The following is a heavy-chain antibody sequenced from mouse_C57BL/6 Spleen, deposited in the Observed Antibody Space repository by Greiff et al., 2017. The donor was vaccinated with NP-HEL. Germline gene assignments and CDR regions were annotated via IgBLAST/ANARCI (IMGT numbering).Heavy chain of an antibody. V-gene: IGHV5-6*01. CDR1: GFTFSSYG. D-gene: IGHD2-1*01. CDR3: ARQGGNYASFAY. Sequence: EVQLVESGGDLVKPGGSLKLSCAASGFTFSSYGMSWVRQTPDKRLEWVATISSGGSYTYYPDSVKGRFTISRDNAKNTLYLQMSSLKSEDTAMYYCARQGGNYASFAYWGQGTLVTVSA. CDR2: ISSGGSYT. J-gene: IGHJ3*01.